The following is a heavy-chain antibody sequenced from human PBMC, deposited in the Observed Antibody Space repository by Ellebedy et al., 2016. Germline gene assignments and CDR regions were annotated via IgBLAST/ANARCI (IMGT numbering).Heavy chain of an antibody. CDR1: GYTFTDYY. Sequence: ASVKVSCXASGYTFTDYYLHWVRQAPGQGLEWMGWMNPNSGNTGYAQKFQGRVTMTRNTSISTAYMELSSLRSEDTAVYYCARGPWDFWSGYWYYYYYYYMDVWGKGTTVTVSS. J-gene: IGHJ6*03. D-gene: IGHD3-3*01. CDR2: MNPNSGNT. CDR3: ARGPWDFWSGYWYYYYYYYMDV. V-gene: IGHV1-8*02.